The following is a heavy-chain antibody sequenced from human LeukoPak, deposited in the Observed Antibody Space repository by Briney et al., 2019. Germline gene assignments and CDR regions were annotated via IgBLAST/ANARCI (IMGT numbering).Heavy chain of an antibody. CDR3: ASPYDSSGLRGFDI. CDR1: GGTFSSYT. V-gene: IGHV1-69*16. Sequence: GASVKVSCKASGGTFSSYTISWVRQAPGQGLEWMGRIIPILGTANYAQKFQGRVTITTDESMSTAYMELSSLRSEDTAVYYCASPYDSSGLRGFDIWGQGTMVTVSS. J-gene: IGHJ3*02. D-gene: IGHD3-22*01. CDR2: IIPILGTA.